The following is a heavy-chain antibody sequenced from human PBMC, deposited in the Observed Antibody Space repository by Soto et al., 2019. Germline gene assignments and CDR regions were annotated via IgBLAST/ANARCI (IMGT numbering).Heavy chain of an antibody. D-gene: IGHD5-18*01. CDR1: GYTFTSYA. J-gene: IGHJ5*02. Sequence: QVQLVQSGAEEKKPGASVKVSCKASGYTFTSYAMNWVRQAPGQRLEWMGWINAGNGNTKYSQKFQGRVTITRDTSASTAYMELSSLRSEDTAVYYCARDPGYSYGTTWGQGTLVTVSS. V-gene: IGHV1-3*05. CDR2: INAGNGNT. CDR3: ARDPGYSYGTT.